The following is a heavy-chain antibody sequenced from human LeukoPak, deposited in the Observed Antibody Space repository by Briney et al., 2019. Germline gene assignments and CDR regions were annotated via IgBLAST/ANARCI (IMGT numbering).Heavy chain of an antibody. CDR3: ARDCTMVRRVKNHHFDY. CDR1: GYTFTGYY. CDR2: INPNSGGT. J-gene: IGHJ4*02. Sequence: ASVKVSCKASGYTFTGYYMHWVRQAPGQGLEWMGWINPNSGGTNYAQKFHGRVTLTRDTSISTAYMELSRLRSDDTAVYYCARDCTMVRRVKNHHFDYWGQGTLVTVSS. D-gene: IGHD3-10*01. V-gene: IGHV1-2*02.